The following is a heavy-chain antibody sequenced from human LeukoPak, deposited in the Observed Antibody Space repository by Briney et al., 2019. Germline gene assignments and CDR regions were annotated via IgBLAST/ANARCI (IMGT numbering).Heavy chain of an antibody. V-gene: IGHV1-2*02. D-gene: IGHD2-2*01. CDR1: GYTFTGYY. Sequence: GASVKVSCKASGYTFTGYYMHWVRQAPGQGLEWMGWINPNSVGTNYAQKFQGRVTMTRDTSISTAYMEMSRLRSDDTAVYYCARADSRIVVVPAAMSRRSWFDPWGQGTLVTVSS. J-gene: IGHJ5*02. CDR2: INPNSVGT. CDR3: ARADSRIVVVPAAMSRRSWFDP.